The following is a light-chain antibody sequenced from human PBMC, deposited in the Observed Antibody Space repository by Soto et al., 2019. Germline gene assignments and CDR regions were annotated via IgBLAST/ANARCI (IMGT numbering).Light chain of an antibody. J-gene: IGKJ2*01. CDR2: AAS. V-gene: IGKV1-39*01. Sequence: DIQMTQSPSSLSASVGERVTITCRTSQSIRSYLSWYQQKPGKAPKLLIYAASSLQGGVPSRFSGSVSGTEFTLTVTGLQSEDFATYYCQQNFSPPYTFGQGTKLEIK. CDR3: QQNFSPPYT. CDR1: QSIRSY.